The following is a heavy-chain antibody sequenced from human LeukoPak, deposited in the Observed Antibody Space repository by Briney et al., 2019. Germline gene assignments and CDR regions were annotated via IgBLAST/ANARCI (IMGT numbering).Heavy chain of an antibody. CDR2: IYYSGST. V-gene: IGHV4-59*01. CDR1: GGSISSYY. D-gene: IGHD6-13*01. CDR3: ARAGAAAGKSNFDP. J-gene: IGHJ5*02. Sequence: SETLSLTCTVSGGSISSYYWSWIRQPPGKGLEWIGYIYYSGSTSYSPSLKSRVTISVDTSKNQFSLKLSSVTAADTAVYYCARAGAAAGKSNFDPWGQGTLVTVSS.